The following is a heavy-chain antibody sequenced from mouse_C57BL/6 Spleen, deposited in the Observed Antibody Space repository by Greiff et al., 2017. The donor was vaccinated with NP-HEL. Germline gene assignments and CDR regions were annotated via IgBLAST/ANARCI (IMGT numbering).Heavy chain of an antibody. V-gene: IGHV5-16*01. CDR3: AREGRSYAMDY. CDR1: GFTFSDYY. Sequence: EVQLVESEGGLVQPGSSMKLSCTASGFTFSDYYMAWVRQVPEKGLEWVANINYDGSSTYYLDSLKSRFIISRDNAKNILYLQMSSLKSEDTATYYCAREGRSYAMDYWGQGTSVTVSS. CDR2: INYDGSST. J-gene: IGHJ4*01.